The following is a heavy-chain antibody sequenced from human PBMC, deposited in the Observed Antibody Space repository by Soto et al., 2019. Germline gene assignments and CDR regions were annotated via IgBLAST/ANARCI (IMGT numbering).Heavy chain of an antibody. D-gene: IGHD6-19*01. Sequence: EVQLLESGGGLVQPGGSLRLSCAASGFTFSSYAVSWVRQAPGKGLEWVSAISGSGGSTYYADSVKGRFTISRDNSKNTLYLQMNSLRAEDTAVYYCATGPIAVAGTGLDYWGQGTLVTVSS. CDR3: ATGPIAVAGTGLDY. V-gene: IGHV3-23*01. J-gene: IGHJ4*02. CDR2: ISGSGGST. CDR1: GFTFSSYA.